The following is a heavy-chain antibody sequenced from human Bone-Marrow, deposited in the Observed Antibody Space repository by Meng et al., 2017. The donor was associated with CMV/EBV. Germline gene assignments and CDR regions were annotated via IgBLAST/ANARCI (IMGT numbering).Heavy chain of an antibody. V-gene: IGHV3-74*01. J-gene: IGHJ4*02. D-gene: IGHD6-13*01. CDR2: INSDGSST. CDR1: GFTFTSYW. Sequence: GESLKISCAASGFTFTSYWMHWVCQAPGKGLGWVSRINSDGSSTSYADSVKGRFTISRDNAKNTLYLQMNTLRVEDTAVYYCVRDGHSWNFDHWGQGSLVTVAS. CDR3: VRDGHSWNFDH.